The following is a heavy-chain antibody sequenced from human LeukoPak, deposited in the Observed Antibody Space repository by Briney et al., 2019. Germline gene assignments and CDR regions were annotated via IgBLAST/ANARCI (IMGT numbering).Heavy chain of an antibody. J-gene: IGHJ4*02. V-gene: IGHV4-61*02. CDR3: ARGGHSDFDF. D-gene: IGHD2-21*01. CDR2: IQSSGST. CDR1: GGSISSGSYY. Sequence: PSETLSLTCTVSGGSISSGSYYWSWIRQPAGKGLEWIGRIQSSGSTEYNPSLKSRVAISIDTSKNQFSLKLSSVTAADTAVYYCARGGHSDFDFWGQGTLVTVSS.